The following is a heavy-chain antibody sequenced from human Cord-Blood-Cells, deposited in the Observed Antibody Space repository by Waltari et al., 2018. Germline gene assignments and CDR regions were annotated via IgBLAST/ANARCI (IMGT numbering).Heavy chain of an antibody. CDR2: ISGSGGST. V-gene: IGHV3-23*01. CDR1: GFTISSQA. CDR3: AKLNWGLDY. D-gene: IGHD7-27*01. J-gene: IGHJ4*02. Sequence: DVQLLGAGGGLVLAGGSVRLSCAASGFTISSQAMCWVRQAPGKGLGWVSAISGSGGSTYYADSVKGRFTISRDNAKNTLYLQMSSLRAEDTAVYYCAKLNWGLDYWGQGTLVTVSS.